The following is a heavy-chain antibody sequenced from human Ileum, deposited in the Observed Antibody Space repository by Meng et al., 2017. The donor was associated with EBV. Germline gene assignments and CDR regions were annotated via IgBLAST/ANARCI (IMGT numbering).Heavy chain of an antibody. J-gene: IGHJ4*02. CDR3: ARRYYGVPFDN. V-gene: IGHV4-39*01. Sequence: QLQLHEAGPGLVKPSQTLSLTCAVSGAPISSSNPWWGWIRQPPGKGLEWVGTIYYSGSTFYNPSLKSRVTISLDTSKNQFSLKVSSVTAADTAVYYCARRYYGVPFDNWGQGTLVTVSS. D-gene: IGHD3-3*01. CDR2: IYYSGST. CDR1: GAPISSSNPW.